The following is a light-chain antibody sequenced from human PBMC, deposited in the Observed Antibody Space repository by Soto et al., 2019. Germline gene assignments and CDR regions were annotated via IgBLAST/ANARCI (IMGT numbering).Light chain of an antibody. V-gene: IGLV1-47*01. J-gene: IGLJ2*01. CDR2: KTN. CDR3: ATWDDSLDGVL. Sequence: QSLLTQPPSVSGTPGQGVTVSCSGSNSNIGTHYVYWYQELPGTAPKLLIYKTNQRPSGVPDRFSGSKSGTSASLAISGLRSEDEAAYYCATWDDSLDGVLFGGGTKLTVL. CDR1: NSNIGTHY.